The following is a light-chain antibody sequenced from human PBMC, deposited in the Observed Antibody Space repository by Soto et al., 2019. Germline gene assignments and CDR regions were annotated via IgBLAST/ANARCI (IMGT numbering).Light chain of an antibody. J-gene: IGKJ1*01. CDR2: HTS. Sequence: EIVLTQPPATLSLSPGERATLSCRASQTVNSRLAWYQHKPGQAPRLLIYHTSNRATGIPARFSGSGSGTDFTLTISSLEPEDFAVYYCHQRQSWPRTFGQGTKVDIK. V-gene: IGKV3-11*01. CDR1: QTVNSR. CDR3: HQRQSWPRT.